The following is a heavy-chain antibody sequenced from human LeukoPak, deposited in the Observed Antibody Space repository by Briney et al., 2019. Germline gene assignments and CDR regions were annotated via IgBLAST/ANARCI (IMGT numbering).Heavy chain of an antibody. CDR3: ARVFSVSSFFDY. J-gene: IGHJ4*02. D-gene: IGHD1-26*01. V-gene: IGHV4-39*01. CDR1: GGAISSSSYY. CDR2: IYYRGST. Sequence: SSETLSLTCTASGGAISSSSYYWGWIRQPPGKGLEWIGSIYYRGSTHYNPSLKSRVTISVDTSKNQFSLKLSSVTAADTAVYYCARVFSVSSFFDYWGQGTLVT.